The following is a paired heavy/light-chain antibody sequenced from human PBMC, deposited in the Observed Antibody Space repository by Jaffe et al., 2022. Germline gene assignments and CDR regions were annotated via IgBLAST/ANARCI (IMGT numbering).Light chain of an antibody. J-gene: IGLJ2*01. CDR3: QSYDGSLSGSI. CDR2: GNN. V-gene: IGLV1-40*01. Sequence: QSVLTQPPSVSGAPGQRVTISCTGSSSNIGAGYDIHWYQQLPGTAPKLLIYGNNNRPSGVPDRFSGSKSGTSGSLAITGLQAEDEADYYCQSYDGSLSGSIFGGGTKLTVL. CDR1: SSNIGAGYD.
Heavy chain of an antibody. D-gene: IGHD7-27*01. V-gene: IGHV4-61*02. CDR1: GGSISSISDY. CDR2: MYTSGSIYTTGSI. Sequence: QVQLQESGPGLVKPSQTLSLTCAVSGGSISSISDYWSWIRQPAGKGLEWIGRMYTSGSIYTTGSIDYNPSLKSRVTISVDTSNNLFSLKLSSVTAADTAVYYCARGPRGSGDFDYWGQGTLVTVSS. CDR3: ARGPRGSGDFDY. J-gene: IGHJ4*02.